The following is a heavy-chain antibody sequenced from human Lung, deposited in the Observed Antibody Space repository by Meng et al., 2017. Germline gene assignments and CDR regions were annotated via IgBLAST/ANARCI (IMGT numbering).Heavy chain of an antibody. V-gene: IGHV4-34*01. CDR1: VGSFSDYY. Sequence: SETLSLTCAVYVGSFSDYYWTWIRQSPGKGLEWIGHINHSGSTNYNPSLKSRLTMSVDTSKNQFSLKLSSVTAADTAVYYCARGRSSGYYSPLDYWGQGTLVTGAS. CDR3: ARGRSSGYYSPLDY. J-gene: IGHJ4*02. D-gene: IGHD3-22*01. CDR2: INHSGST.